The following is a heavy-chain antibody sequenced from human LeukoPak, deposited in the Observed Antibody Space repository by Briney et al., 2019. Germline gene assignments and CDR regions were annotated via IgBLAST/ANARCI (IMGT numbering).Heavy chain of an antibody. CDR2: INSDGSNT. J-gene: IGHJ4*02. D-gene: IGHD2-21*01. CDR1: ESSYRKFC. CDR3: PCDSPQDHTVGFDY. Sequence: GVSQRLFCAASESSYRKFCVHCPPRFPGKGLVCVSRINSDGSNTAYEDSVKGRFTISRDNAKNTLHLQMNDLRAEDTAVYYCPCDSPQDHTVGFDYWGQGTLVTVSP. V-gene: IGHV3-74*01.